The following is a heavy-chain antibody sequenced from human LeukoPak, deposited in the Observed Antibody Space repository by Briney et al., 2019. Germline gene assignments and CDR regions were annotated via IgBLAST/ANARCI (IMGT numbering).Heavy chain of an antibody. J-gene: IGHJ5*02. D-gene: IGHD1-26*01. Sequence: PGGSLRLSCAASGFTVSSNYMSWVRQAPGKGLEWVSVIYSGGSTIYADSVKGRFTISRDNSKNTLYLQMNRLRAEDTAVYYCARDNRLSAYSGSYRFDPWGQGTLVTVSS. CDR3: ARDNRLSAYSGSYRFDP. V-gene: IGHV3-66*01. CDR2: IYSGGST. CDR1: GFTVSSNY.